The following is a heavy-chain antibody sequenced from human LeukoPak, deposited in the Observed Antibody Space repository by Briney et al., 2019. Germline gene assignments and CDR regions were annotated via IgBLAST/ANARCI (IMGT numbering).Heavy chain of an antibody. D-gene: IGHD3-22*01. CDR3: ARDSSGYYYPDSFDY. Sequence: KPSETLSLTCAVYGGSFSGYYWSWIRQPPGKGLEWIGEINHSGSTNYNPSLKSRVTISVDTSKNQFSLKLSSVTAADTAVYYCARDSSGYYYPDSFDYWGQGTLVTVSS. CDR2: INHSGST. J-gene: IGHJ4*02. V-gene: IGHV4-34*01. CDR1: GGSFSGYY.